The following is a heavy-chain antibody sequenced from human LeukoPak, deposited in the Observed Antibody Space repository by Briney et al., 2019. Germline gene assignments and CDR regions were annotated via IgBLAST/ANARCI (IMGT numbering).Heavy chain of an antibody. V-gene: IGHV3-23*01. Sequence: GGPLRLSCAASGFTFSSYAMNWLRQAPGKGLEWVSSMSRGGGSTYYADSVKGRFTISRDNSKNTLYLQMNGLRAEDTAVYYCAKDREYSGSQIDYWGQGTLVTVSS. D-gene: IGHD1-26*01. CDR3: AKDREYSGSQIDY. J-gene: IGHJ4*02. CDR2: MSRGGGST. CDR1: GFTFSSYA.